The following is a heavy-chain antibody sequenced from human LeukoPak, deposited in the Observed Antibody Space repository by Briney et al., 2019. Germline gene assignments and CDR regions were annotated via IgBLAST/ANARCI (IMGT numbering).Heavy chain of an antibody. V-gene: IGHV4-61*09. J-gene: IGHJ6*04. Sequence: PSETLSLTCTVSGDSLTSGSRYWSWIRQPAGKGLEWIGHFYSSTRTTYNPSLESRVTISGDTAKNQFSLKLDSVTAADTAVYFCARCMSELDYGDYAYYYHMDVWGKGTTVTVST. D-gene: IGHD4-17*01. CDR2: FYSSTRT. CDR3: ARCMSELDYGDYAYYYHMDV. CDR1: GDSLTSGSRY.